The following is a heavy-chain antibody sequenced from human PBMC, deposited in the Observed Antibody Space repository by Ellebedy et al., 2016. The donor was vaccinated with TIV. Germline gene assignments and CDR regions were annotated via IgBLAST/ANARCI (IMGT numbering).Heavy chain of an antibody. J-gene: IGHJ5*02. CDR1: GDSINSYY. CDR3: ARGMTAVNP. V-gene: IGHV4-59*01. Sequence: MPSETLSLTCTVSGDSINSYYWSWIRQPPGKGLEWIGYITYSGSTNYSPSLKRRVTMSLDTSKNQVSLKLSSVTASDTALYYCARGMTAVNPWGQGTLVTVSS. D-gene: IGHD4-17*01. CDR2: ITYSGST.